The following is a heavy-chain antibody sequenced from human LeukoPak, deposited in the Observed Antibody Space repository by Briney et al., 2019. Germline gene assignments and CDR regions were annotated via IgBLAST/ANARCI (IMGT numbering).Heavy chain of an antibody. D-gene: IGHD5-24*01. V-gene: IGHV1-69*04. J-gene: IGHJ4*02. CDR3: ARDKRRDGYNS. CDR2: IIPILGIA. CDR1: GGTFSSYA. Sequence: SVKVSCKASGGTFSSYAISWVRQAPGQGLEWMGRIIPILGIANYAQKFQGRVTITADKSTSTAYMELSSLRSEDTAVYYCARDKRRDGYNSWGQGTLVTVSS.